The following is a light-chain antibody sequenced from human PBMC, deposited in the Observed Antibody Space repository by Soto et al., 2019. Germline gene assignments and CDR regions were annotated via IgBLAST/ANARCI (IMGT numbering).Light chain of an antibody. CDR1: SSDIGGYNY. CDR3: NSYTSSGTLV. Sequence: QSALTQPASVSGSPGQSITISCTGTSSDIGGYNYVSWYQQHPGKAPKLMIYEVKNRPSGVSYRFSGSKSGNTASLTISGLQAEDEADYYCNSYTSSGTLVFGTGTQLTVL. CDR2: EVK. J-gene: IGLJ1*01. V-gene: IGLV2-14*01.